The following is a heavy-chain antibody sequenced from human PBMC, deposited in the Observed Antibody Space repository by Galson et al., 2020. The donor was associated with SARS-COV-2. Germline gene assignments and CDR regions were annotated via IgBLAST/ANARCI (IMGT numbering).Heavy chain of an antibody. CDR2: ISYDGSNK. CDR3: AKAAAAGTEELDY. D-gene: IGHD6-13*01. Sequence: TGGSLRLSCAASGFTFSNYGMHWVRQAPGKGLEWVAVISYDGSNKYYADSVKGRFTVSRDNSKNTLYLQMNSLKTEDTAVFYCAKAAAAGTEELDYWGQGTLVTVSS. J-gene: IGHJ4*02. CDR1: GFTFSNYG. V-gene: IGHV3-30*18.